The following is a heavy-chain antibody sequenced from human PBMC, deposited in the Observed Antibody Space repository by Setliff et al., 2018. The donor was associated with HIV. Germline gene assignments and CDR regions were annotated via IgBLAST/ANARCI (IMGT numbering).Heavy chain of an antibody. CDR1: GFTFSSYG. J-gene: IGHJ4*02. Sequence: GSLRLSCAATGFTFSSYGMTWVRQAPGKGLEWVSTISDGVSGTYYADSVKGRFTISRDNSKNTLWLQMNSLRAEDTAVYFCAQETQYFYNTAGYYPLGYWGQGTLVTVSS. CDR3: AQETQYFYNTAGYYPLGY. CDR2: ISDGVSGT. V-gene: IGHV3-23*01. D-gene: IGHD3-22*01.